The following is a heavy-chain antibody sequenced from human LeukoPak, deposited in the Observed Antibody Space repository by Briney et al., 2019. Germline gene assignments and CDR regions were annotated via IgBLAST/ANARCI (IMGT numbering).Heavy chain of an antibody. CDR1: GFTFNRFY. V-gene: IGHV3-64D*06. CDR3: AKDRSIAAPNNDFFDS. J-gene: IGHJ4*02. Sequence: PGGFLRLSCSASGFTFNRFYIHWVRQARGKGLEFVSHISSNGATTYYADPVKGRFTISRDNSKNTLYLQMSSLRADDTAVYYCAKDRSIAAPNNDFFDSWGQGALVTVSS. CDR2: ISSNGATT. D-gene: IGHD6-6*01.